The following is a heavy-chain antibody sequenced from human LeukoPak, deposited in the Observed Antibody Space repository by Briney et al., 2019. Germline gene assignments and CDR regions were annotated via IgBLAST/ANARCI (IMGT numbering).Heavy chain of an antibody. D-gene: IGHD4-23*01. Sequence: PGGSLRLSCAASGFTFSSYWMDWVRQAPGKGLVWVSRINSDGSSTSYADSVKGRFTISRDNTKNTLYLQMHSLRAEDTAVYYCVSVVSYYFDYWGQGTLVTVSS. J-gene: IGHJ4*02. CDR3: VSVVSYYFDY. CDR1: GFTFSSYW. CDR2: INSDGSST. V-gene: IGHV3-74*01.